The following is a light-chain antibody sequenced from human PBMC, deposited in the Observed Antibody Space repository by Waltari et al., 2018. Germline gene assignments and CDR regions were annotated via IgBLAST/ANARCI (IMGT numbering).Light chain of an antibody. Sequence: SSELTQDPAVSVALGQTVRITCQGDSLRIYYLRWFLQKPGQAPALVIYGKNSRPSGIPDRFSASSSGSTASLTIIGAQAEDEADYYCHSRDISGDVLIGGGTKLTVV. CDR3: HSRDISGDVL. V-gene: IGLV3-19*01. CDR1: SLRIYY. J-gene: IGLJ2*01. CDR2: GKN.